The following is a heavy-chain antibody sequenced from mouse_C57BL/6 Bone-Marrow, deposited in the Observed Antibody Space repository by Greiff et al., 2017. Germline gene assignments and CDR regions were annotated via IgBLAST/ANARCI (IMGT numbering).Heavy chain of an antibody. V-gene: IGHV1-15*01. D-gene: IGHD2-12*01. Sequence: QVQLKESGAELVRPGASVTLSCKASGYTFTDYEMHWVKQTPVDGLEWIGATDPETGGTAYNQTFKGKAILTAAKSSSTAYMELRSLTSEDSAVYYCTRSIRLDYWGQGTTLTVSS. J-gene: IGHJ2*01. CDR1: GYTFTDYE. CDR2: TDPETGGT. CDR3: TRSIRLDY.